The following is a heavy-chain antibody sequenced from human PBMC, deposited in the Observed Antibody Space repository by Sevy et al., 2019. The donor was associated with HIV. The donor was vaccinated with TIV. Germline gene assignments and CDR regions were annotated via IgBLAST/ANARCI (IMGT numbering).Heavy chain of an antibody. CDR1: GFSFSHYA. V-gene: IGHV3-30-3*01. CDR3: ARVAVSYCTNDCYHRFDY. J-gene: IGHJ4*02. D-gene: IGHD2-8*01. CDR2: ISYDGTYK. Sequence: GGSLRLSCAVSGFSFSHYAFHWLRQAPGKGLEWVSLISYDGTYKYYADSVKGRFTISRDNSKNTLYLQMNSLRGNDTAVYYCARVAVSYCTNDCYHRFDYWGPGALVTVSS.